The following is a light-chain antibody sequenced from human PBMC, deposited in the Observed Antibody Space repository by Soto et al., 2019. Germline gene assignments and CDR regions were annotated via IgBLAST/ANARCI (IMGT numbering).Light chain of an antibody. CDR2: GAF. V-gene: IGKV3-20*01. J-gene: IGKJ2*01. CDR1: QRITSSY. CDR3: QQYGNSRYT. Sequence: ETVLTRSPGTLSLSPGERATLSCRASQRITSSYLAWYQQKPGQAPRLLIYGAFNRATGIPDRFSGSGSGTDFTLTISRLEPEDFAMYYCQQYGNSRYTFGQGTKLEIK.